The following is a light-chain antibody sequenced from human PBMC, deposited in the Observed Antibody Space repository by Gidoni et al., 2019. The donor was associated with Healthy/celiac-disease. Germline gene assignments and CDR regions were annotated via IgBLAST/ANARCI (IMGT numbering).Light chain of an antibody. CDR1: SGYSNYK. J-gene: IGLJ2*01. CDR3: GADHGSGSNFVVV. V-gene: IGLV9-49*01. CDR2: VGTGGIVG. Sequence: QPVLTQPPSASASLGASVTPTCTLSSGYSNYKVDWYQQRPGTGPRFVMRVGTGGIVGSKGDGIPDRFSVLGSGLNRYLTIKNIQEEDESDYHCGADHGSGSNFVVVFGGGTKLTVL.